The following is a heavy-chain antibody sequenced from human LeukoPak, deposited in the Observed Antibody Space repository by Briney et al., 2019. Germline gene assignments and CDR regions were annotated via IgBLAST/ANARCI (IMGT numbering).Heavy chain of an antibody. V-gene: IGHV4-34*01. D-gene: IGHD5-12*01. J-gene: IGHJ4*02. CDR2: INHSGST. CDR3: ARGGWLQGFDY. CDR1: GGSFSGYY. Sequence: PSETLSLTCAVYGGSFSGYYWSWIRQPPGKGLEWIGEINHSGSTNYNPSLKSRVTISVDTSKNRFSLKLSSVTAADTAVYYCARGGWLQGFDYWGQGTLVTVSS.